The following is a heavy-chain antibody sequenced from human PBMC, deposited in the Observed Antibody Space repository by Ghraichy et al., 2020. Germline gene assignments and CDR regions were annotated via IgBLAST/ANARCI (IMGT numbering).Heavy chain of an antibody. CDR3: AKDQRGYCSSTSCYTYHDY. Sequence: GGSLRLSCAASGFTFSSYGMHWVRQAPGKGLEWVAFIRYDGSNKYYADSVKGRFTISRDNSKNTLYLQMNSLRAEDTAVYYCAKDQRGYCSSTSCYTYHDYWGQVTLVTVSS. CDR1: GFTFSSYG. V-gene: IGHV3-30*02. J-gene: IGHJ4*02. CDR2: IRYDGSNK. D-gene: IGHD2-2*02.